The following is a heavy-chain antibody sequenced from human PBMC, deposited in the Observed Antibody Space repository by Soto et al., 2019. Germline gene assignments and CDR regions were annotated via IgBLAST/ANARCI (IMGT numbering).Heavy chain of an antibody. CDR3: AKDDSSGYCFDY. CDR1: VFTFSSYA. Sequence: PGGSLRLSCAASVFTFSSYAMSWVRQAPGKGLEWVSAISGSGGSTYYADSVKGRFTISRDNSKNTLYPQMNSLRAEDTAVYYCAKDDSSGYCFDYWGQGTLVTVS. J-gene: IGHJ4*02. CDR2: ISGSGGST. D-gene: IGHD3-22*01. V-gene: IGHV3-23*01.